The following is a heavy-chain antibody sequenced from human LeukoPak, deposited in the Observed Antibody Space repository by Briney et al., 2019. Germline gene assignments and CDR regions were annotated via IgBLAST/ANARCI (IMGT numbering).Heavy chain of an antibody. D-gene: IGHD3-22*01. Sequence: GGSLRLSCAASGFTFSSYSMNWVRQAPGKRLQWISYIGTGILITYYADSVKGRFTISRDNAKNTLYLQMNSLRAEDTAVYYCARDIYDSSGYYYGPFDYWGQGTLVTVSS. J-gene: IGHJ4*02. V-gene: IGHV3-48*01. CDR1: GFTFSSYS. CDR3: ARDIYDSSGYYYGPFDY. CDR2: IGTGILIT.